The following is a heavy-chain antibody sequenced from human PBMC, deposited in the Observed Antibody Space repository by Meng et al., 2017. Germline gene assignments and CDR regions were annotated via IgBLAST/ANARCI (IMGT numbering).Heavy chain of an antibody. V-gene: IGHV4-38-2*02. J-gene: IGHJ4*02. Sequence: SETLSLTCTVSGYSTSSGYYWGWIRQPPGKGLEWSGSIYHSGSTYYNPSLKSRVTISVDTSKNQFSLKLSAVTAADTAVYYCARDLMTTDIWGQGTLVTVSS. CDR1: GYSTSSGYY. CDR3: ARDLMTTDI. D-gene: IGHD4-17*01. CDR2: IYHSGST.